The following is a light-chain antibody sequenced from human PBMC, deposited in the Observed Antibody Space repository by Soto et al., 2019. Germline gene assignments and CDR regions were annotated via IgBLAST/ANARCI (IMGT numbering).Light chain of an antibody. V-gene: IGLV2-14*02. CDR2: EVA. CDR3: SSYTSSSTPHYV. Sequence: QSVLTQPASVSGSPGQSITISCTGTSTDPATYDLVSWYQQHPGKAPQLIIYEVAKRPSGVSARFSGSQSGDTASLTISGLQAEDEADYYCSSYTSSSTPHYVFGTGTKLTVL. J-gene: IGLJ1*01. CDR1: STDPATYDL.